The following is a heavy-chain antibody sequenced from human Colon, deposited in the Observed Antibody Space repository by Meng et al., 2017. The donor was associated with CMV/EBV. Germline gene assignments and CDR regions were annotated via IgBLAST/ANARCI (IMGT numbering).Heavy chain of an antibody. J-gene: IGHJ6*02. CDR2: ISSGSDTR. CDR1: GFTFRIYT. Sequence: GESLKISCVASGFTFRIYTIHWVRQAPGKGLEWVSQISSGSDTRYHADSVKGRLSISRDNARNSVYLEMNSLRVEDTAVYYCARDRRMTTSRGKKYYYYGLDVWGQGTTVTVSS. V-gene: IGHV3-48*04. D-gene: IGHD1-1*01. CDR3: ARDRRMTTSRGKKYYYYGLDV.